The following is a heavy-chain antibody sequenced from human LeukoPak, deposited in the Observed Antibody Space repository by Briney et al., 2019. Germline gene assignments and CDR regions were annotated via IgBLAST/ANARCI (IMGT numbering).Heavy chain of an antibody. Sequence: GGSLRLSCAASGFTFSNSWMHRVRQAPGKGLVWVSRINSDGSTRDYADSVRGRFTISRDNAKNTVYLQMNSLRAEDTAVYYCAAMAWGWGQGTLVTVSS. CDR2: INSDGSTR. CDR3: AAMAWG. CDR1: GFTFSNSW. J-gene: IGHJ4*02. V-gene: IGHV3-74*01. D-gene: IGHD1-26*01.